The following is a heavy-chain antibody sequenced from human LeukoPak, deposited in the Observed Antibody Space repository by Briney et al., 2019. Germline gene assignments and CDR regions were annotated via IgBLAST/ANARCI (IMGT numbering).Heavy chain of an antibody. D-gene: IGHD2-15*01. CDR1: GGSISSSSYY. CDR3: ARQHCSGGSCYFLNWFDP. J-gene: IGHJ5*02. Sequence: SETLFLTCTVSGGSISSSSYYWGWIRQPPGKGLEWIGSSYYSGSTYDNPSLKSRVTISVDTSKNQFSLRLSSVTAADTAVYYCARQHCSGGSCYFLNWFDPWGQRTLVTVSS. CDR2: SYYSGST. V-gene: IGHV4-39*07.